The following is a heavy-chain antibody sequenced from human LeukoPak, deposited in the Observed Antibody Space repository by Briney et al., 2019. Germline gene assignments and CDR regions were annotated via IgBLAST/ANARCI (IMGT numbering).Heavy chain of an antibody. Sequence: KPGESLKISCKGSGYNFATYWIGWVRQMPGKGLEWMGIIYPGDSATRYSPSFQDQVTISADKSTSTVYLQWSSLKASDTAIYYCARRDGTWVYFDYWGQGSLVTVSS. V-gene: IGHV5-51*01. CDR2: IYPGDSAT. CDR1: GYNFATYW. D-gene: IGHD3-16*01. J-gene: IGHJ4*02. CDR3: ARRDGTWVYFDY.